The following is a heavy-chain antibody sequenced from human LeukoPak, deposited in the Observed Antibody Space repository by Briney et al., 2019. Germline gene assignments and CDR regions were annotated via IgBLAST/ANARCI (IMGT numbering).Heavy chain of an antibody. CDR3: ARDWEAAAVPDY. Sequence: ASVKVSCKASGYTFTSYYMHWVRQAPGQGLEWMGIINPSGGSTSYAQKFQGRVTMTRDTSTSAVYMELSSLRSEDTAVYYCARDWEAAAVPDYWGQGALVTVSS. J-gene: IGHJ4*02. CDR1: GYTFTSYY. V-gene: IGHV1-46*01. D-gene: IGHD1-26*01. CDR2: INPSGGST.